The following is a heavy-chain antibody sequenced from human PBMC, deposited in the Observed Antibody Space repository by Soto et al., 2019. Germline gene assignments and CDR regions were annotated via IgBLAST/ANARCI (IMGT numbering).Heavy chain of an antibody. CDR1: GYSFTNND. CDR3: AIMATLGPLNGFDP. V-gene: IGHV1-8*01. J-gene: IGHJ5*02. D-gene: IGHD2-8*01. CDR2: MNPGSGDT. Sequence: EASVKVSCKASGYSFTNNDVSWVRQATGQGLEWMGWMNPGSGDTGYAQKFQGRVTMTRDISIATAYMELSSLRSDDTAIYYCAIMATLGPLNGFDPWGQGPLVPVSS.